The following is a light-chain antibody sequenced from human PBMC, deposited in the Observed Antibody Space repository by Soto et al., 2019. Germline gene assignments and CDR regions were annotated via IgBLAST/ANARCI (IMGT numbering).Light chain of an antibody. J-gene: IGKJ3*01. CDR2: AAS. Sequence: DIQMTQSPSSLSASVGDRVTITCRASQGISNYLAWYQQKPGKVPKLLIYAASTLQSGVPSRFSRSGSGTDFTLTISSLQPEDVAVYYCQKYNSAPLFTFGPGTKVDIK. CDR3: QKYNSAPLFT. V-gene: IGKV1-27*01. CDR1: QGISNY.